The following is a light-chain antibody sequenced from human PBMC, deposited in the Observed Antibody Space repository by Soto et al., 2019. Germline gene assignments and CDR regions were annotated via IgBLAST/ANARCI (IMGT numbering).Light chain of an antibody. CDR3: QQYDSSSPT. CDR2: DAS. J-gene: IGKJ2*01. V-gene: IGKV1-5*01. Sequence: DIHMTQSPSTLSASVGDGVTITCRASRNISVWLAWYQQRPGKAPKFLIYDASSLETGVPSRFSGSGSGTEFTLTIRSLLPDDFATYYCQQYDSSSPTFGQGTKLEIK. CDR1: RNISVW.